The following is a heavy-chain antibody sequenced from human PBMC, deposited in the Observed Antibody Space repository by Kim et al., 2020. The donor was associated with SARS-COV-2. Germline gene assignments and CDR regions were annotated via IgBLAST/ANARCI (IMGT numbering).Heavy chain of an antibody. Sequence: SVKGRFTISRDNSKTTLYLQMNSLRAEDTAVYYCAKDVAQVVIIPRNFDYWGQGTLVTVSS. V-gene: IGHV3-23*01. D-gene: IGHD3-3*01. CDR3: AKDVAQVVIIPRNFDY. J-gene: IGHJ4*02.